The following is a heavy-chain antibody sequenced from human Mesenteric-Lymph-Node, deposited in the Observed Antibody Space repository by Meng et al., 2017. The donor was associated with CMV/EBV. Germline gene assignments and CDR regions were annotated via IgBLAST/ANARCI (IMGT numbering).Heavy chain of an antibody. V-gene: IGHV3-30*02. J-gene: IGHJ4*02. CDR3: ARDGEVIVVVPAAIFDY. D-gene: IGHD2-2*01. CDR1: GFTFSSYG. CDR2: IRYDGSNK. Sequence: LSLTCSASGFTFSSYGMHWVRQAPGKGLEWVAFIRYDGSNKYYADSVKGRFTISRDNSKNTLYLQMNSLRAEDTAVYYCARDGEVIVVVPAAIFDYWGQGTLVTVSS.